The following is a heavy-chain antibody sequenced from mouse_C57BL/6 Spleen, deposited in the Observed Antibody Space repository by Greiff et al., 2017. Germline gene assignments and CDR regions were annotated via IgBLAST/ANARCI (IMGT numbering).Heavy chain of an antibody. CDR2: IDPEDGDT. Sequence: VQLQQSGAELVRPGASVKLSCTASGFNIKDYYMHWVKQRPEQGLEWIGRIDPEDGDTEYAPKFQGKATMTADTSSNTAYLQLSSLTSEDTAVYYCTTGYVSSFYAMDYWGQGTSVTVSS. CDR3: TTGYVSSFYAMDY. V-gene: IGHV14-1*01. J-gene: IGHJ4*01. D-gene: IGHD1-1*01. CDR1: GFNIKDYY.